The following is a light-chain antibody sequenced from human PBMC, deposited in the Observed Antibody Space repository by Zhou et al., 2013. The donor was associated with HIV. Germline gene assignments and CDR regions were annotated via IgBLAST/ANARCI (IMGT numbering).Light chain of an antibody. CDR2: GAS. J-gene: IGKJ5*01. V-gene: IGKV3-15*01. CDR3: QQYNNWPIT. Sequence: EVVMTQSPSTLSVSPGERVTLSCRASQNVFSNLAWYQQKPGQAPRLLIYGASTRATGIPARFSGSGSGTEFTLTISSLQSEDFAVYYCQQYNNWPITFGQGTRLEIK. CDR1: QNVFSN.